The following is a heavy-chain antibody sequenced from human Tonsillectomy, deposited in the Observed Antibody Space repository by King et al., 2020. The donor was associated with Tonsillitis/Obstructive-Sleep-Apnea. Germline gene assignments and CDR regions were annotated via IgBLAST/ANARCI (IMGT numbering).Heavy chain of an antibody. CDR3: AKEGGSYSYSYYYTDV. Sequence: VQLVESGGGLVQPGGSLRLSCAASGFTFSSYAMSWVRQAPGKGLEWVSLISGSGGSTYYADSVKGRFTISRDNSKNTLYLQMNSLRAEDTAVYYCAKEGGSYSYSYYYTDVWGKGTTVTVSS. CDR2: ISGSGGST. CDR1: GFTFSSYA. J-gene: IGHJ6*03. V-gene: IGHV3-23*04. D-gene: IGHD1-26*01.